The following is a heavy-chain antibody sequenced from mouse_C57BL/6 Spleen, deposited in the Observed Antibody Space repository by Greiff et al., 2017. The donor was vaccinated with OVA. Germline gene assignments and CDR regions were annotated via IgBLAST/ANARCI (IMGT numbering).Heavy chain of an antibody. CDR1: GYTFTSYW. J-gene: IGHJ2*01. CDR3: ARNYYSNPYFDY. V-gene: IGHV1-7*01. CDR2: INPSNGYT. Sequence: QVQLQQSGAELAKPGASVKLSCKASGYTFTSYWMHWVKQRPGQGLEWIGYINPSNGYTKYNQKFKDKATLTADKSSSTSYMQLSSLTYEDSAVYLCARNYYSNPYFDYWGQGTTLTVSS. D-gene: IGHD2-5*01.